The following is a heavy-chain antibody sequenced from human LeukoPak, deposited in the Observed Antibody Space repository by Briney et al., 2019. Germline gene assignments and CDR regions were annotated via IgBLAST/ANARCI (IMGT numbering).Heavy chain of an antibody. V-gene: IGHV3-23*01. CDR3: AAVDVDTAFP. Sequence: GGSLRVSCAASGFTFSTYGMSWVRQAPGKGLEWVSAISGSGGSTYYADSVKGRFTISRDNSKNTLYLQMNSLRAGDTAVYYCAAVDVDTAFPWGQGTLVTVSS. D-gene: IGHD5-18*01. CDR2: ISGSGGST. J-gene: IGHJ5*02. CDR1: GFTFSTYG.